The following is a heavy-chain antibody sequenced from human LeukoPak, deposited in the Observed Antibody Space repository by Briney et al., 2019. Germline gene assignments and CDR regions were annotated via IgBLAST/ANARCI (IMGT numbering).Heavy chain of an antibody. CDR1: GFTFDDYA. D-gene: IGHD6-19*01. V-gene: IGHV3-9*01. J-gene: IGHJ6*02. Sequence: GGSLRLSCAASGFTFDDYAVHWVRQAPGKGLEWVSGISWNSGSIGYADSVRGRFTISRDNAKNSLYLQMNSLRAEDTALYYCAKDISTQWLTGMDVWGQGTTVTVSS. CDR2: ISWNSGSI. CDR3: AKDISTQWLTGMDV.